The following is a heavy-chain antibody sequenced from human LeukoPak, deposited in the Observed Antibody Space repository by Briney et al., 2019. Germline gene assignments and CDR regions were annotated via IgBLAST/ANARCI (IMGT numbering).Heavy chain of an antibody. V-gene: IGHV3-21*01. CDR3: ARAIAVTGGRGDY. J-gene: IGHJ4*02. CDR2: ISTRNTYI. CDR1: GFTFSTYT. Sequence: GGSLRLSCAASGFTFSTYTMNWVRQAPGKGLEWVSSISTRNTYIYYADSVKGRFTISSDNANNSLFLQMNNLTAADTAVYYCARAIAVTGGRGDYWGQGTLVTVSS. D-gene: IGHD6-19*01.